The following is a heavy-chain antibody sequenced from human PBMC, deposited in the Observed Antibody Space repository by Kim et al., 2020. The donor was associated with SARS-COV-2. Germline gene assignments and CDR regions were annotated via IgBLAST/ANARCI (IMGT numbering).Heavy chain of an antibody. D-gene: IGHD3-22*01. CDR2: IWYDGSNK. V-gene: IGHV3-33*01. CDR1: GFTFSSYG. J-gene: IGHJ4*02. CDR3: ARGPYDSSGYRGRGHLGTVDY. Sequence: GGSLRLSCAASGFTFSSYGMHWVRQAPGKGLEWVAVIWYDGSNKYYADSVKGRFTISRDNSKNTLYLQMNSLRAEDTAVYYCARGPYDSSGYRGRGHLGTVDYWGQGTLVTVSS.